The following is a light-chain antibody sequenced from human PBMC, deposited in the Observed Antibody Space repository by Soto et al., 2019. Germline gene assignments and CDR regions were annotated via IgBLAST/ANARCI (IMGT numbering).Light chain of an antibody. Sequence: QSALTQPPSVSGSPGQSGTLSCTGTSSDICAYNRVSWYQQTPGTSPIFIIYTVNYRPSGVPERFSGSQSGNTASLTIAGIQAEDDAHYYCFAYRDIPSWVFGGGAKLTVL. J-gene: IGLJ3*02. CDR2: TVN. CDR1: SSDICAYNR. CDR3: FAYRDIPSWV. V-gene: IGLV2-18*02.